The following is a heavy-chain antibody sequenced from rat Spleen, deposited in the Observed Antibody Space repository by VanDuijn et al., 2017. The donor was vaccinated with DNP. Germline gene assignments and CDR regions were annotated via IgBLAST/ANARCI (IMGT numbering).Heavy chain of an antibody. Sequence: EVQLVESGGGLIQPGRSLKLSCAASGFTFSSYYMAWVRQAPKKGLEWVAAISPSGSRTYYRDSVKGRFTISRDNAKDTLYLQMDSLRSEDTATYYCARHGYSSYRFAFWGQGVIVTVSS. D-gene: IGHD1-2*01. CDR3: ARHGYSSYRFAF. V-gene: IGHV5-25*01. CDR1: GFTFSSYY. J-gene: IGHJ2*01. CDR2: ISPSGSRT.